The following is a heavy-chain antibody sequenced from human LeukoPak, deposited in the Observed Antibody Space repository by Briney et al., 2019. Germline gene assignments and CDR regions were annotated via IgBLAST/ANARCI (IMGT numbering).Heavy chain of an antibody. D-gene: IGHD5-12*01. Sequence: ASVKVSCKASGGTFSSYAISWVRQAPGQGLEWMGGIIPIFGTASYAQKFQGRVTITADESTNTAYMELRSLRSEDTAVYYCARGSGDSSGYDLPKPYSYWGQGTLVTVSS. CDR1: GGTFSSYA. CDR3: ARGSGDSSGYDLPKPYSY. V-gene: IGHV1-69*01. J-gene: IGHJ4*02. CDR2: IIPIFGTA.